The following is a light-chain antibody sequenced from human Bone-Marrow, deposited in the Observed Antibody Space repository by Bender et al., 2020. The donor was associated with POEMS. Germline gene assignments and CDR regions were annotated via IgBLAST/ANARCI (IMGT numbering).Light chain of an antibody. V-gene: IGLV2-14*02. CDR1: SSDVGTYKL. CDR2: EGI. Sequence: QSALTQPASVSGSPGQSITISCTGTSSDVGTYKLVSWYQQHPGRAPKLIIYEGIKRPSGVSNRFSGSKSGNTASLTVSGLQAEDEADYYCSSYAGSNNFVFGTGTKVTVL. J-gene: IGLJ1*01. CDR3: SSYAGSNNFV.